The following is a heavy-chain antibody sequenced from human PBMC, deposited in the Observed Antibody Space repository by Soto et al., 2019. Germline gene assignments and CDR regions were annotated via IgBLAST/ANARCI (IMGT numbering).Heavy chain of an antibody. Sequence: GSLRPACSAFGFTFRIYAMSGVRQAAGKGLEWVSALTDSGGSTYYADSVQGRFTISRDNSKNMVYLQMNSLRAEDTAVYYCAKDYSSTWYPGHGMGVWGQGTKVTVYS. CDR3: AKDYSSTWYPGHGMGV. CDR1: GFTFRIYA. CDR2: LTDSGGST. J-gene: IGHJ6*02. D-gene: IGHD6-13*01. V-gene: IGHV3-23*01.